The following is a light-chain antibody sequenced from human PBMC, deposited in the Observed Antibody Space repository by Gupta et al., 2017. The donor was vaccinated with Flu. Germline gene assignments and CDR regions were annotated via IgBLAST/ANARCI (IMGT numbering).Light chain of an antibody. CDR2: DES. Sequence: SYVVTQPPPVSVAPGQTARLSCGLDNIATESVHWYQQKPGQAPVLVVYDESDRPSGIPERFSGSNSGNTATLTISRVEAGDEADYYCQVWDSNTDHPVFGGGTKLT. J-gene: IGLJ3*02. CDR3: QVWDSNTDHPV. CDR1: NIATES. V-gene: IGLV3-21*02.